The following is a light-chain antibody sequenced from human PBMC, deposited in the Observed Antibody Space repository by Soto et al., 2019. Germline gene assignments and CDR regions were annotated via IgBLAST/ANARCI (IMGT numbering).Light chain of an antibody. J-gene: IGKJ4*01. Sequence: EKVMTQSPATLSLSPGERATLSCRASQSVKTRLAWYQQKPGQAPRLLIFDAFTRATGIPARFSGSASGTDFTLTISSLQSEDSAVYYCQQCNNWPLTFGGGTKVEIK. CDR1: QSVKTR. CDR2: DAF. V-gene: IGKV3D-15*01. CDR3: QQCNNWPLT.